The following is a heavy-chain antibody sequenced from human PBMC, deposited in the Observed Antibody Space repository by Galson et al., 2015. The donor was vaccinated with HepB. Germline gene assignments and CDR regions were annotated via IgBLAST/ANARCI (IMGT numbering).Heavy chain of an antibody. CDR2: TLYRSKWSI. CDR1: GDSVSSNRAA. V-gene: IGHV6-1*01. J-gene: IGHJ3*02. CDR3: ARVGPGRDGYNYGALDI. D-gene: IGHD5-24*01. Sequence: AISGDSVSSNRAACNWIRQSPSRGLEWLGRTLYRSKWSIDYAASVRSRIIINPDTSNNQVSLQLNSVTPEDTAVYYCARVGPGRDGYNYGALDIWAQGTMVTVSS.